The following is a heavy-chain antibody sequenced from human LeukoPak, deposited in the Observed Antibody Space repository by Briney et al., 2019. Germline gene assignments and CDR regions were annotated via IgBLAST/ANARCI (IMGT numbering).Heavy chain of an antibody. Sequence: PGGSLRLSCAASGFTFSSYAMSWVRQAPGKGLEWVSAISGSGGSTYYADSVKGRFTISRDNSKNTLYLQMNSLRAEDTAVYYCAKGGVGSSGGYYYYYYMDVWGIGTTVTVSS. CDR3: AKGGVGSSGGYYYYYYMDV. V-gene: IGHV3-23*01. J-gene: IGHJ6*03. CDR2: ISGSGGST. CDR1: GFTFSSYA. D-gene: IGHD2-15*01.